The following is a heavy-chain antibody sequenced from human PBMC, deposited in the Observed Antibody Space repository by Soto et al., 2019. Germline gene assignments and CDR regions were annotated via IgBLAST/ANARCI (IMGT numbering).Heavy chain of an antibody. CDR3: VHNGWYYVVAM. Sequence: EVQLVASGAGLVQHGGSLRLSGTASGVTVSSNDISWLHQAPGKILEWVSIIYSVGSEYYADSLKGKFTISRDNSKNTLYLQMNSRRAEDTALYYLVHNGWYYVVAMWGQGTMGNASS. D-gene: IGHD3-10*02. CDR1: GVTVSSND. J-gene: IGHJ3*02. V-gene: IGHV3-66*01. CDR2: IYSVGSE.